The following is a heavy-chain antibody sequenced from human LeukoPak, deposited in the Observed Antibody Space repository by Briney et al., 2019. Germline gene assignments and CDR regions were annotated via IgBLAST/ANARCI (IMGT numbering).Heavy chain of an antibody. Sequence: ASVKVSCKASGGTFSSYAISWVRQAPGQGLEWMGRIIPILGIANYAQKFQGRVTITADKSTSTAYMELSSLRSEDTAVYYCARLLGIRSTWDFDYWGQGTLVTVSS. CDR2: IIPILGIA. CDR1: GGTFSSYA. D-gene: IGHD7-27*01. CDR3: ARLLGIRSTWDFDY. V-gene: IGHV1-69*04. J-gene: IGHJ4*02.